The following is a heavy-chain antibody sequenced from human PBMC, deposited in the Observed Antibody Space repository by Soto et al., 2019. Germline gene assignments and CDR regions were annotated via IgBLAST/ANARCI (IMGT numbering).Heavy chain of an antibody. CDR1: GDSVSSGTTF. J-gene: IGHJ4*02. D-gene: IGHD6-13*01. CDR3: TTDESSSWSFDY. CDR2: ISALGSS. Sequence: SETLSLTCSVSGDSVSSGTTFWSWIRQPPGKGLEWIGQISALGSSYYNPSLKSRATVLKDASKNQFSLRLTSVTAADTAVYYCTTDESSSWSFDYWGQGTLVTVSS. V-gene: IGHV4-61*01.